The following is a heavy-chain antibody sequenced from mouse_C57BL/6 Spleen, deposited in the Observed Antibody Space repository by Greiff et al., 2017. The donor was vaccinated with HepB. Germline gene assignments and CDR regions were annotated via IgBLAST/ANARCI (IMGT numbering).Heavy chain of an antibody. CDR2: ISGGGGNT. D-gene: IGHD1-1*01. CDR3: ARLTTVVATNFDV. Sequence: EVMLVESGGGLVKPGGSLKLSCAASGFTFSSYTMSWVRQTPEKRLEWVATISGGGGNTYYPDSVKGRFTISRDNAKNTLYLQMSSLRSEDTALYYCARLTTVVATNFDVWGTGTTVTVSS. V-gene: IGHV5-9*01. CDR1: GFTFSSYT. J-gene: IGHJ1*03.